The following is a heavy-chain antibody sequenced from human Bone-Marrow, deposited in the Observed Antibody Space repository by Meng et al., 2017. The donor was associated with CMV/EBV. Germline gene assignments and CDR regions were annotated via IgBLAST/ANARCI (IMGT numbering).Heavy chain of an antibody. CDR2: IYYSGST. D-gene: IGHD1-1*01. V-gene: IGHV4-61*01. CDR1: GGSVSSGSYY. J-gene: IGHJ4*02. CDR3: ARGTGTTQHYFDY. Sequence: ESLKISCTVSGGSVSSGSYYWSWIRQPPGKGLECIGYIYYSGSTNYNPSLKSRVTISVDTSKNQFSLKLSSVTAADTAVYYCARGTGTTQHYFDYWGQGMLVTVSS.